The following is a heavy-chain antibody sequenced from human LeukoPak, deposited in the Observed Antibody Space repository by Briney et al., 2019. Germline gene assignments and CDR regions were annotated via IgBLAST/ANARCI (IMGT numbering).Heavy chain of an antibody. D-gene: IGHD6-19*01. CDR1: GDSISSFY. CDR3: VSLMAGQFDH. J-gene: IGHJ4*02. V-gene: IGHV4-4*07. CDR2: FSTSGRS. Sequence: SETLSLTCTVSGDSISSFYWSWIRKSAGKGLEWIGYFSTSGRSNYNPSLKGRVTMSVGTSKSQFSLKLTSVTAADTAVYYCVSLMAGQFDHWGQGALVTVSS.